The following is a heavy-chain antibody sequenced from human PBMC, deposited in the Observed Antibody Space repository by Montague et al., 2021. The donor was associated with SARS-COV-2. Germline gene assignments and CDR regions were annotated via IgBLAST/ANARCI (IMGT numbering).Heavy chain of an antibody. J-gene: IGHJ3*02. CDR3: ARGGGRDAFDI. CDR2: IYSGGST. Sequence: SLRLSCAVPGFTVSSNYMSWVRQAPGKGLEWVSVIYSGGSTYYADSVKGRFTISRHNSENTLYLQMNSLRAEDTAMYYCARGGGRDAFDIWGQGTMVTVSS. D-gene: IGHD2-15*01. CDR1: GFTVSSNY. V-gene: IGHV3-53*04.